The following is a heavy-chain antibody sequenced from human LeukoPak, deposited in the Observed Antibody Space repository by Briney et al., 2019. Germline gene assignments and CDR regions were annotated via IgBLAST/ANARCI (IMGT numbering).Heavy chain of an antibody. CDR2: ISYDGSNK. J-gene: IGHJ3*02. CDR3: ARATGDPYAFDI. Sequence: PGKSLRLSCAASGFTFNTYWMHWVRQAPGKGLEWVAVISYDGSNKYYADSVKGRFTISRDNSKNTLYLQMNSLRAEDTAVYYCARATGDPYAFDIWGQGTMVTVSS. D-gene: IGHD7-27*01. CDR1: GFTFNTYW. V-gene: IGHV3-30-3*01.